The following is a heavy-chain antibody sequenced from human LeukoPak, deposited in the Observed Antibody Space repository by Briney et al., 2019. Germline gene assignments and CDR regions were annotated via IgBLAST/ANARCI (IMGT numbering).Heavy chain of an antibody. D-gene: IGHD6-13*01. CDR3: AREQAAAGTRRFDP. Sequence: SETLSLTCTVSGGSISSSSYYWGWIHQPPGKGLEWIGGIYYSGSTYYNPSLKSRVTISVDTSKNQFALKLSSVAAADTAVYYCAREQAAAGTRRFDPWGQGTLVTVSS. V-gene: IGHV4-39*06. CDR1: GGSISSSSYY. CDR2: IYYSGST. J-gene: IGHJ5*02.